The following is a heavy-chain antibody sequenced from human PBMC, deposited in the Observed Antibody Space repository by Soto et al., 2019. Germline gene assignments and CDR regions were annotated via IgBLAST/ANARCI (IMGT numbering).Heavy chain of an antibody. V-gene: IGHV3-64*04. Sequence: SGGSLRLSCAASGFTLSGYAMDWVRQAPGKGLEYVSGISSNGVGTYYANSVQGRFTISRDNSKNTLYLQMNSLRAEDTAVYYCARDHPIVVVVAATLGFDYWGQGTLVTVSS. CDR3: ARDHPIVVVVAATLGFDY. D-gene: IGHD2-15*01. J-gene: IGHJ4*02. CDR2: ISSNGVGT. CDR1: GFTLSGYA.